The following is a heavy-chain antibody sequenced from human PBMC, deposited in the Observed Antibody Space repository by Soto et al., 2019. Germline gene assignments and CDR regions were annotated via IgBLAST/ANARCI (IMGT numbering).Heavy chain of an antibody. V-gene: IGHV3-30*18. Sequence: QVQLVESGGGVVQPGRSLRLSCAASGFTFSSYAMHWVRQAPGKGLEWVAGISYDGSDKYYADSVKGRFTISRDNSKNTLNLQMNSLIDDDTAVYYCAKALGELSPESYDYWGQGTLITVSS. CDR3: AKALGELSPESYDY. D-gene: IGHD3-16*02. CDR1: GFTFSSYA. CDR2: ISYDGSDK. J-gene: IGHJ4*02.